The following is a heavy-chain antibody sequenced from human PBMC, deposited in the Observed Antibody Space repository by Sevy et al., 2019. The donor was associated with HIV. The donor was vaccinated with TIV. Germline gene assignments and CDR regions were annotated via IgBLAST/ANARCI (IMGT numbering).Heavy chain of an antibody. J-gene: IGHJ4*02. Sequence: GGSLRLSCAASGFTFSSYAMSWVRQAPGKGLEWVSAISGSGGSTYYADSVKGRFTIPRDNSKNTLYLQMNSLRAEDTAVYYCAKDRVGGYSDGYVGYWGQGTLVTVSS. V-gene: IGHV3-23*01. CDR2: ISGSGGST. D-gene: IGHD5-18*01. CDR3: AKDRVGGYSDGYVGY. CDR1: GFTFSSYA.